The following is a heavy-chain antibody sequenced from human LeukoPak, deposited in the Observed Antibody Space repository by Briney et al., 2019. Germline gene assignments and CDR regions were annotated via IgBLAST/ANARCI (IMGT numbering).Heavy chain of an antibody. D-gene: IGHD3-10*01. CDR1: GFTFTSYW. CDR3: ARGCYYGSGKNYIYHFYMDV. V-gene: IGHV3-7*03. J-gene: IGHJ6*03. CDR2: INEGGNEK. Sequence: PGGSLRLSCTASGFTFTSYWMTWVRQAPGKGLEWVANINEGGNEKKYVDSVKGRFTISRDNAKNSLYLQMNSLRAEDTAVYYCARGCYYGSGKNYIYHFYMDVWGKGTTV.